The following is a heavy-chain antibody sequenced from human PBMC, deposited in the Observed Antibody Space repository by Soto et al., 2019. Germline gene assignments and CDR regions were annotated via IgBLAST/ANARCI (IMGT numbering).Heavy chain of an antibody. Sequence: ASVKVSCKASGGSFHHNSISWLRQAPGHGLEWMGVVIPMAGTTNYAPRFQGIVTFTADASTTTAYMDLTSLRSDDTAVYYCAKDVLWAGCYSAAYYFDSWGQGTLVTVSS. CDR2: VIPMAGTT. CDR1: GGSFHHNS. V-gene: IGHV1-69*13. CDR3: AKDVLWAGCYSAAYYFDS. J-gene: IGHJ4*02. D-gene: IGHD3-22*01.